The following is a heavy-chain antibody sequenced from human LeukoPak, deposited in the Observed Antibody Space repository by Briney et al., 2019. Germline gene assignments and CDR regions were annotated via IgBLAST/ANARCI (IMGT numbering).Heavy chain of an antibody. CDR3: LPDWFDP. Sequence: GGSLRLSCAASGFTFSTYAMHWVRQAPGKGLEWVATISYDGSNKYYADSVKGRFTISRDNSKNTVFLQMNSLRAEDTAVYYCLPDWFDPWGQGTLVTVSS. CDR1: GFTFSTYA. V-gene: IGHV3-30*04. J-gene: IGHJ5*02. CDR2: ISYDGSNK.